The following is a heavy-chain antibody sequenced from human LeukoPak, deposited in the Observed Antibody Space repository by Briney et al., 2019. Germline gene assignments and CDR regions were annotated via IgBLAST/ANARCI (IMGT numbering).Heavy chain of an antibody. CDR2: TYYRSKWGN. CDR3: ARRLTQYDCFDP. CDR1: GDSVSSYDAT. V-gene: IGHV6-1*01. J-gene: IGHJ5*02. D-gene: IGHD2-2*01. Sequence: SQTLSLTCGISGDSVSSYDATWNWVRQSPSRGLEWLGRTYYRSKWGNDYAVSVKSRITINPDTSKNQFSLHLNSVTPEDTAVYYCARRLTQYDCFDPWGQGILVTVSS.